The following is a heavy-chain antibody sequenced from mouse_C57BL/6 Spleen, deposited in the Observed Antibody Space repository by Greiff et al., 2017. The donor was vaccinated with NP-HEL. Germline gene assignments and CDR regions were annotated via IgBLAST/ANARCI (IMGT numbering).Heavy chain of an antibody. J-gene: IGHJ1*03. CDR1: GFTFSDYG. V-gene: IGHV5-17*01. D-gene: IGHD2-2*01. Sequence: EVLLVESGGGLVKPGGSLKLSCAASGFTFSDYGMHWVRQAPEKGLEWVAYISSGSSTIYYADTVKGRFTISRDNAKNTLFLQMTSLRSEDTAMYYCALLWLPPYWYFDVWGTGTTVTVSS. CDR2: ISSGSSTI. CDR3: ALLWLPPYWYFDV.